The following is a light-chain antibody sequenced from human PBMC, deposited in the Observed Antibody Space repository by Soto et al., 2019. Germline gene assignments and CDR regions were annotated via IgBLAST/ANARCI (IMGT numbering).Light chain of an antibody. CDR2: DGS. CDR3: EQYGRSPWT. Sequence: EIVLTQSPGTLSSSPGERATLTCRASQSLSINYLAWYQQKPGQAPRHLIYDGSRRATGIPERFSGSGSGTDFTLTISRLEPVDFAVYYCEQYGRSPWTFGQGTKVEIK. J-gene: IGKJ1*01. V-gene: IGKV3-20*01. CDR1: QSLSINY.